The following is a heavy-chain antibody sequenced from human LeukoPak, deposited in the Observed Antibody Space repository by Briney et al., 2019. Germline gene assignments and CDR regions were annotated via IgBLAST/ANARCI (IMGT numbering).Heavy chain of an antibody. CDR3: ARDRVGYYFDY. CDR1: GFTFSDYY. V-gene: IGHV3-11*05. D-gene: IGHD1-26*01. Sequence: GGSLRLSCAASGFTFSDYYMSWIRQAPGKGLEWISYISDSSSYTNYADSVKDRFTISRDNAKNSLYLQMNSLRAEDTAVYYCARDRVGYYFDYWGQGTLVTVSS. J-gene: IGHJ4*02. CDR2: ISDSSSYT.